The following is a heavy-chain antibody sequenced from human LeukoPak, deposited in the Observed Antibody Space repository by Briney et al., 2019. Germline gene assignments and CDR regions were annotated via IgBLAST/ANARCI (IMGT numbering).Heavy chain of an antibody. V-gene: IGHV3-30*18. CDR3: AKDQFVKSSTGGVY. D-gene: IGHD2-8*02. Sequence: QPGRSLRLSCAASGFTFTSHGMHWVRQAPGQGLDWVAVISYDGSNKYYADSVKGRFTISRDNSKNTLYLQMNSLRAEDTAVYYCAKDQFVKSSTGGVYWGQGTLVTVSS. J-gene: IGHJ4*02. CDR1: GFTFTSHG. CDR2: ISYDGSNK.